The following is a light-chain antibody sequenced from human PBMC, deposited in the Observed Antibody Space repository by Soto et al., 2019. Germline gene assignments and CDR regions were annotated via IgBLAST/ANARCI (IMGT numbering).Light chain of an antibody. CDR3: ATWDDSLSGVE. CDR1: GSNIGRNS. J-gene: IGLJ3*02. Sequence: QSVLTQPPSTSGTPGQRVTIPCSGSGSNIGRNSVTWYQRLPGTAPKLLVYRNNQRPSVVPERFSGSKAGTSASLAISDLQSEDEADYYCATWDDSLSGVEFGGGTKLTVL. CDR2: RNN. V-gene: IGLV1-44*01.